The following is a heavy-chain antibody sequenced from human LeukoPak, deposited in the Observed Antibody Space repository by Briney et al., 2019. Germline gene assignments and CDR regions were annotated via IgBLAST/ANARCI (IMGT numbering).Heavy chain of an antibody. V-gene: IGHV1-2*06. J-gene: IGHJ6*02. CDR3: ATPSPLVPAAIVYYYYGMDV. Sequence: AASVKVSCKASGYTFTGYYMHWVRQAPGQGLEWMGRINPNSGGTNYAQKFQGRVTMTRDTSISTAYMELSRLRSDDTAVYYCATPSPLVPAAIVYYYYGMDVWGQGTTVTVSS. CDR2: INPNSGGT. D-gene: IGHD2-2*02. CDR1: GYTFTGYY.